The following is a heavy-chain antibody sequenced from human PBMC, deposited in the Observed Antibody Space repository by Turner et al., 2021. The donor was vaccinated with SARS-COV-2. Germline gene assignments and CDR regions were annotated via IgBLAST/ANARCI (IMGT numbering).Heavy chain of an antibody. CDR2: ISAYNGNK. J-gene: IGHJ4*02. D-gene: IGHD5-12*01. V-gene: IGHV1-18*01. Sequence: QVQLVQSGAEVKKPGASAKVSCKASGYTFTGYGISWLRQAPGQGVEWMEWISAYNGNKNNAQKHPGRVTRTTDTSTSTAYMELRSLRSNDTAVYYCARVGNGMATHNLFFDYWGQGTLVTVSS. CDR1: GYTFTGYG. CDR3: ARVGNGMATHNLFFDY.